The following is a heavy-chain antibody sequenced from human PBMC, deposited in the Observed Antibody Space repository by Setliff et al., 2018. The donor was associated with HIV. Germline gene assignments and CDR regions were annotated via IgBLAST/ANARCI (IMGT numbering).Heavy chain of an antibody. Sequence: SETLSLTCAVSGYSIISDYYWGWIRQSPGKGLEWIENIYHSGSPYYNPSLRSGVTILIDTSKKQSSRRLRSVTAADTAVYYCARKSYYYDSGGYHNYMDVWGKGTTVTVSS. CDR3: ARKSYYYDSGGYHNYMDV. J-gene: IGHJ6*03. D-gene: IGHD3-22*01. CDR1: GYSIISDYY. CDR2: IYHSGSP. V-gene: IGHV4-38-2*01.